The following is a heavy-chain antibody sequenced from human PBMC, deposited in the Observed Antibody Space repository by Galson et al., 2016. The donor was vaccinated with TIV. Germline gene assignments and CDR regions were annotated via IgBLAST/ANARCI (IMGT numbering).Heavy chain of an antibody. V-gene: IGHV3-30*04. D-gene: IGHD1-26*01. J-gene: IGHJ4*02. Sequence: SLRLSCAASGIIFSMYALHWVRQAPGKGLEWVALISYDGSNKDYADSVKGRFTISRDNSKNTLYLHMSSLRAEDTAVYYCARDMGGYFQRHKFDYWGQGTLVTVSS. CDR1: GIIFSMYA. CDR3: ARDMGGYFQRHKFDY. CDR2: ISYDGSNK.